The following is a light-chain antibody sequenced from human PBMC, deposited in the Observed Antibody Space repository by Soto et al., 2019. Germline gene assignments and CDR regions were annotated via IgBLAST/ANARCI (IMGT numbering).Light chain of an antibody. CDR1: QSISIW. CDR2: KAS. J-gene: IGKJ1*01. V-gene: IGKV1-5*03. Sequence: DIQMTQSPSTLSASVGDRVTITCRASQSISIWLAWYQQKPGKAPKLLISKASSLESGVPSRFSGSGSRTEFTLTISSLQPDDFATYYCQQYNSYRTFGQGTKVKVK. CDR3: QQYNSYRT.